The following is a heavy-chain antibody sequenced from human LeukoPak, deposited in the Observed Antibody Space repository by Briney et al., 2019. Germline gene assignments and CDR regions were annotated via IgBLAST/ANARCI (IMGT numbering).Heavy chain of an antibody. V-gene: IGHV3-7*01. CDR1: GFTFSSYW. CDR2: IKQDGSEK. D-gene: IGHD3-10*01. Sequence: PGGSLRLSCAASGFTFSSYWMSWVRQAPGKGLEWVANIKQDGSEKYYVDSVKGRFTISRDNAKNSLYLQMNSLRAEDTAVYYCARVDYYGSGSYYHLDYWGQGTLVTVSS. CDR3: ARVDYYGSGSYYHLDY. J-gene: IGHJ4*02.